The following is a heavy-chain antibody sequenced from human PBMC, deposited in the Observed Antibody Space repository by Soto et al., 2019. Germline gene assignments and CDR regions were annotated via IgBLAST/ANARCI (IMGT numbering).Heavy chain of an antibody. J-gene: IGHJ4*02. Sequence: GASVKVSCKASGFTFTSSAVQWVRQARGQPLEWIRWIVVGSGNTNYAQKFQERVTITKDMSTSTAYKELSSLRSEDTALYYCARDANYYDSSGYEFDYWGQGTLVTVSS. V-gene: IGHV1-58*01. CDR3: ARDANYYDSSGYEFDY. D-gene: IGHD3-22*01. CDR2: IVVGSGNT. CDR1: GFTFTSSA.